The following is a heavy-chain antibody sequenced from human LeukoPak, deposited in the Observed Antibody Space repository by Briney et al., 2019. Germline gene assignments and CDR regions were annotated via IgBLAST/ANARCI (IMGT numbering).Heavy chain of an antibody. J-gene: IGHJ6*02. CDR3: ARAGIAAADYYYYYGMDV. CDR2: INPNSGGT. D-gene: IGHD6-13*01. V-gene: IGHV1-2*02. CDR1: GYTFTGYY. Sequence: ASGKVSCKASGYTFTGYYMHWVRQAPGQGLEWMGWINPNSGGTNYAQKFQGRVTMTRDTSISTAYMELSRLRSDDKAVYYCARAGIAAADYYYYYGMDVWGQGTTVTVSS.